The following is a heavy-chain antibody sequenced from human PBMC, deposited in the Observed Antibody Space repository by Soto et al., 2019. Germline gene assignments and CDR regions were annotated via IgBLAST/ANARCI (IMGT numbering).Heavy chain of an antibody. CDR2: IYYSGST. CDR1: GGSFSGYY. V-gene: IGHV4-30-4*01. D-gene: IGHD2-15*01. Sequence: SETLSLTCAVYGGSFSGYYWSWIRQPPGKGLEWIGYIYYSGSTYYNPSLKSRVTISVDTSKNQFSLKLSSVTAADTAVYYCARVVSPTGKTYYYYYGMDVWGQGTTVTVSS. J-gene: IGHJ6*02. CDR3: ARVVSPTGKTYYYYYGMDV.